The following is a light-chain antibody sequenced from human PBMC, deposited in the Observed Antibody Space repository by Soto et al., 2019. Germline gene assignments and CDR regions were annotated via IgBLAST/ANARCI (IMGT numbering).Light chain of an antibody. CDR1: SSDVGRYNY. V-gene: IGLV2-14*03. Sequence: QSVLTQPASMSGSPGQSITISCTGTSSDVGRYNYVSWYQQHPGKAPKLMIYDVSYRPSGVSNRFSGSKSGNTASLTISGLQPNDEADYYCSSYISGSTPVFGGGTKLTVL. J-gene: IGLJ2*01. CDR2: DVS. CDR3: SSYISGSTPV.